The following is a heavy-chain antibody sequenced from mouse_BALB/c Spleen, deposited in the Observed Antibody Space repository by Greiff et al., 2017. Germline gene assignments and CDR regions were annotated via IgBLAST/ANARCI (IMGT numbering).Heavy chain of an antibody. V-gene: IGHV1-54*01. CDR3: ASGSKDGYDRYYAMDY. Sequence: QVQLQQSGAELVRPGTSVKVSCKASGYAFTNYLIEWVKQRPGQGLEWIGVIKPGSGGTNYNEKFKGKATLTADKSSSAAYMQLSSLTSDDSAVYFCASGSKDGYDRYYAMDYWGQGTSVTVSA. CDR1: GYAFTNYL. J-gene: IGHJ4*01. D-gene: IGHD2-2*01. CDR2: IKPGSGGT.